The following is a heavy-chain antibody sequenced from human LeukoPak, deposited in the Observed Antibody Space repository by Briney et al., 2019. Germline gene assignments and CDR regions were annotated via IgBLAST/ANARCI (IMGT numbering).Heavy chain of an antibody. D-gene: IGHD3-3*01. CDR3: ARHEGRNYDFWSGYSNYAFFPRRGVPDY. J-gene: IGHJ4*02. V-gene: IGHV4-31*03. Sequence: SETLSLTCTVSGGSISSGGYYWSWIRQHPGKGLEWIGYIYYSGSTYYNPSLKSRVTISVDTSKNQFSLKLSSVTAADTAVYYCARHEGRNYDFWSGYSNYAFFPRRGVPDYWGQGTLVTVSS. CDR1: GGSISSGGYY. CDR2: IYYSGST.